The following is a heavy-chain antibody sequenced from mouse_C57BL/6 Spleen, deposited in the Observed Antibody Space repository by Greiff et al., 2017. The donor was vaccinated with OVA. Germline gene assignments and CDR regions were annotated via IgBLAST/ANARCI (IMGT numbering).Heavy chain of an antibody. J-gene: IGHJ1*03. CDR3: ARNRWLPSYWYFDV. CDR2: IWSGGST. V-gene: IGHV2-2*01. Sequence: QVQLQQSGPGLVQPSQSLSITCTVSGFSLTSYGVHWVRQSPGKGLEWLGVIWSGGSTDYNAAFISRLSIRKDNSKSQVFFKMNSLQAEDTAIYYCARNRWLPSYWYFDVWGTGTTVTVSS. CDR1: GFSLTSYG. D-gene: IGHD2-3*01.